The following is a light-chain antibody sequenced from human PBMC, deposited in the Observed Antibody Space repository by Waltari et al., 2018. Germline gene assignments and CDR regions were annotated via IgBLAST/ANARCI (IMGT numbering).Light chain of an antibody. CDR2: DVS. CDR1: SSDVGGYNY. Sequence: QSALTQPASVSGSPGQSITISCTRTSSDVGGYNYVSGYQQHQGKAPKLMIYDVSKRPSGVSNRFSGSKSGNTASLTISGLQAEDEADYYCSSYTSSSTLVVFGGGTKLTVL. V-gene: IGLV2-14*01. J-gene: IGLJ2*01. CDR3: SSYTSSSTLVV.